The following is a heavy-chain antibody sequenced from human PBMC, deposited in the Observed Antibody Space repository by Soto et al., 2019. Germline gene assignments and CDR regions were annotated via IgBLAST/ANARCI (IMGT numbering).Heavy chain of an antibody. D-gene: IGHD3-10*01. CDR2: IYYSGST. V-gene: IGHV4-31*03. CDR1: GGSISSGGYY. Sequence: SETLSLTCTVSGGSISSGGYYWSWIRQHPGKGLEWIGYIYYSGSTYYNPSLKSRVTISVDTSKNQFSLKLSSVTAADTAVYYCARDHPSGPGSYPFHYYYSGMDVCGQGAPATVSS. J-gene: IGHJ6*02. CDR3: ARDHPSGPGSYPFHYYYSGMDV.